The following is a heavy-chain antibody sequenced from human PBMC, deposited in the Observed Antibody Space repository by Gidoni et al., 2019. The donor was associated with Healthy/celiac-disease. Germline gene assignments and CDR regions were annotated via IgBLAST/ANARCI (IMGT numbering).Heavy chain of an antibody. CDR2: MNPNSGNT. J-gene: IGHJ4*02. V-gene: IGHV1-8*01. CDR3: ARELPDGLGLGGFDY. D-gene: IGHD1-26*01. Sequence: QVQLVQSGAEVKKPGASGKVSCKASGYTFTSYDINWVRQATGQGLEWMGWMNPNSGNTGYAQKFQGRVTMTRNTSISPAYMGLSSLRSEDTAVYYCARELPDGLGLGGFDYWGQGTLVTVSS. CDR1: GYTFTSYD.